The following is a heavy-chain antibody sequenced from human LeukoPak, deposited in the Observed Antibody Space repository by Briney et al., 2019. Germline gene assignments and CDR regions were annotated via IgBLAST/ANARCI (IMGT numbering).Heavy chain of an antibody. V-gene: IGHV1-18*01. CDR3: ARDLFVVAFDY. D-gene: IGHD2-15*01. CDR2: ISAHNGNI. J-gene: IGHJ4*02. Sequence: ASVKVSCKASGYTFANYGISWVRQAPGQGLEWMGWISAHNGNIKYAQNLQGRVTMTTDTSTSTAYMELRSLRSDDTAVYYCARDLFVVAFDYWGQGTLVTVSS. CDR1: GYTFANYG.